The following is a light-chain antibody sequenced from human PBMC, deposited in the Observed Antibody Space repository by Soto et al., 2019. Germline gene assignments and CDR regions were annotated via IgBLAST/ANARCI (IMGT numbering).Light chain of an antibody. CDR1: QGIASW. CDR3: QQANSLPWT. V-gene: IGKV1-12*01. Sequence: DIQMTQSPSSVSASVGDRVTITCRASQGIASWVAWYQQKPGKAPKLLIHTASRLQTGVPSRFSGSGSGTDFTLTISGRRPEDFATYYCQQANSLPWTFGQGTKVENK. J-gene: IGKJ1*01. CDR2: TAS.